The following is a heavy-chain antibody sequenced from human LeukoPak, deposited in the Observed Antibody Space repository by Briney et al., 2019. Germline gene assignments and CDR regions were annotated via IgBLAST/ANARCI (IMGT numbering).Heavy chain of an antibody. CDR1: GFTFSDYG. CDR2: IQFDGTNK. J-gene: IGHJ4*02. D-gene: IGHD3-10*01. Sequence: GGSLRLSCAASGFTFSDYGMHWVRQAPDKGLEWVAFIQFDGTNKYYADSVKGRFTISRDNSKNSLYLQMNRLRVEDTAVYYCAKDWDYYGSGSYYNTADYWGQGTLVTVSS. CDR3: AKDWDYYGSGSYYNTADY. V-gene: IGHV3-30*02.